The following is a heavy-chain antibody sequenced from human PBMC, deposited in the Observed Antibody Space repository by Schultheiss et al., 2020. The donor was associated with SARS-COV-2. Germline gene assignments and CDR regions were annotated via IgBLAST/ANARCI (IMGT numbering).Heavy chain of an antibody. CDR3: ARGRRGSGSYVSYYYYGMDV. CDR1: GYTFTSYG. V-gene: IGHV1-18*01. Sequence: ASVKVSCKASGYTFTSYGISWVRQAPGQGLEWMGWISAYNGNTNYAQKLQGRVTMTTDTSTSTAYMELRSLRCDDTAVYYCARGRRGSGSYVSYYYYGMDVWGQGTTVTVSS. CDR2: ISAYNGNT. J-gene: IGHJ6*02. D-gene: IGHD3-10*01.